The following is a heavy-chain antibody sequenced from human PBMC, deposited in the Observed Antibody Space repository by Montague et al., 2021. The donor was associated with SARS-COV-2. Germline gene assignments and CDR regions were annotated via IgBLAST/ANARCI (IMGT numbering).Heavy chain of an antibody. CDR3: ARAGGFYDYWSGYSSSAGFFDP. CDR1: GGSVSSYY. CDR2: IYYSGST. D-gene: IGHD3-3*01. J-gene: IGHJ5*02. V-gene: IGHV4-59*02. Sequence: SETLSLTCTVSGGSVSSYYWSWIRQSPGKGLQWLGYIYYSGSTDYNPSLKSRVTMSVDTSKNQLSLRLNSVTTADTAVYFCARAGGFYDYWSGYSSSAGFFDPWGQGILVTVFS.